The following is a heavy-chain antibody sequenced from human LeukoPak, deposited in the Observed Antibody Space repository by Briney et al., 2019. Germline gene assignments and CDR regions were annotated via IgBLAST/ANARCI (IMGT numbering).Heavy chain of an antibody. CDR3: AKDNVAAAGRYFDY. Sequence: PGGSLRLSCAASGFTFSSYGMHWVRQAPGKGLEWVALISYDGGNKYFADSVKGRFTISRDNSKNTLYLQMHSLRAEDTAVYYCAKDNVAAAGRYFDYWGQGTLVTVSS. CDR2: ISYDGGNK. CDR1: GFTFSSYG. J-gene: IGHJ4*02. V-gene: IGHV3-30*18. D-gene: IGHD6-13*01.